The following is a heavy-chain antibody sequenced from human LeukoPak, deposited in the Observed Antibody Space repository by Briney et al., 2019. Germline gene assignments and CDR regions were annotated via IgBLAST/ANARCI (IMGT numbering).Heavy chain of an antibody. V-gene: IGHV1-2*02. CDR2: INPNSGGT. CDR3: ARDRDGGVVVPAAIRGPRWWFDP. D-gene: IGHD2-2*02. J-gene: IGHJ5*02. CDR1: GYTFTGYY. Sequence: GASVKVSCKASGYTFTGYYMHWVRQAPGQGLEWMGWINPNSGGTNYAQKFQGRVTMTRDTSISTAYMELSRLRSDDTAVYYCARDRDGGVVVPAAIRGPRWWFDPWGQGTLVTVSS.